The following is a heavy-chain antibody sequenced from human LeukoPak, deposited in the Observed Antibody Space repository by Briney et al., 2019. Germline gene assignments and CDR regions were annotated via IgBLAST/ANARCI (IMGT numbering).Heavy chain of an antibody. CDR2: ISSDSSNK. CDR3: ARPRAGYYFDY. V-gene: IGHV3-30*04. J-gene: IGHJ4*02. CDR1: GFTLSNYA. Sequence: GGSLRLSCAASGFTLSNYAMHLVRQAPGKGLEWVAVISSDSSNKFYADSVKGRFTISRDNSENTLYLQMNSLRVEDTAVYYCARPRAGYYFDYWGQGTLVTVSS.